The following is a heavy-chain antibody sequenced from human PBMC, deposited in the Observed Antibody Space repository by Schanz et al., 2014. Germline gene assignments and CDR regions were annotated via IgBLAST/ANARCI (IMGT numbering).Heavy chain of an antibody. CDR1: GFTFSSYS. V-gene: IGHV3-21*01. J-gene: IGHJ4*02. D-gene: IGHD2-15*01. CDR2: ISHSGGSK. CDR3: ARDRGYCSGGSCLTFDY. Sequence: EVQLVESGGGLVKPGGSLRLSCAASGFTFSSYSMNWVRQAPGKGLEWVSSISHSGGSKYYADSVKGRFTISRDNSENTLYLQMNTLRAEDTAVYYCARDRGYCSGGSCLTFDYWGQGTLVTVSS.